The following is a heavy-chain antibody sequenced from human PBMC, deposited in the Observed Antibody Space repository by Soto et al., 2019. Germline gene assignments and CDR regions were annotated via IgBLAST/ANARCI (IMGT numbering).Heavy chain of an antibody. CDR3: ARGLDSSSPHYYMDV. V-gene: IGHV4-34*01. J-gene: IGHJ6*03. Sequence: QVQQQQWGAGLLKPPETLSLTGPVLVGSFRVYTWSGIRKPPGKGLEWIGEINLSGSTNYNPSLKSRVTISVDTSKNQFSLKLSSVTAADTAVYYCARGLDSSSPHYYMDVWGKGTTVTVSS. CDR1: VGSFRVYT. CDR2: INLSGST. D-gene: IGHD6-6*01.